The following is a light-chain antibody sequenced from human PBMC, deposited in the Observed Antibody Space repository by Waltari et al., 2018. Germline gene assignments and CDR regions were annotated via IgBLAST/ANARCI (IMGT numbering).Light chain of an antibody. CDR2: AVS. CDR3: QQLSGYPFT. J-gene: IGKJ3*01. CDR1: QDISTY. V-gene: IGKV1-9*01. Sequence: DIQLTQSPSFLSASVGDRVTITCRASQDISTYLAWYQQKPGKAPKLLIHAVSTLQAGVPSRLSGGGSGTEFTLTISSLQPEDFATYYCQQLSGYPFTFGPGTKVDIK.